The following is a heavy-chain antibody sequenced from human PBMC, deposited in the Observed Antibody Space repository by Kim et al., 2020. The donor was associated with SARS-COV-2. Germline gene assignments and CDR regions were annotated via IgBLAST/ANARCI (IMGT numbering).Heavy chain of an antibody. J-gene: IGHJ6*02. CDR3: AKDTSTVWDYDSGGNFYYYALDV. V-gene: IGHV3-9*01. D-gene: IGHD3-22*01. CDR2: ISWNSVSI. CDR1: GFTFDDYA. Sequence: GGSLRLSCAASGFTFDDYAMHWVRQAPGKGLEWVSGISWNSVSIGYADSVKGRFTISRDNAKNSLFLQMNSLRTEDTALYYCAKDTSTVWDYDSGGNFYYYALDVWGQWTTVTVS.